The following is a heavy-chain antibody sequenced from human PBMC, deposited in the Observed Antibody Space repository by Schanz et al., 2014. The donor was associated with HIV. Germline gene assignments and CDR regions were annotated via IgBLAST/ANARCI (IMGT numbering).Heavy chain of an antibody. D-gene: IGHD2-15*01. CDR1: GGSFGGYF. V-gene: IGHV4-34*01. CDR2: INLTGGT. J-gene: IGHJ4*02. Sequence: QVQLQQWGAGLLKPSETLSLTCAVYGGSFGGYFWSWVRQSPGRGLEWIGEINLTGGTNHNPSLKNRVSFPVDTSKNQLSLQLSSVPAADTAIYYCARGRNPSTPSPLDSWGQGTLVIVSS. CDR3: ARGRNPSTPSPLDS.